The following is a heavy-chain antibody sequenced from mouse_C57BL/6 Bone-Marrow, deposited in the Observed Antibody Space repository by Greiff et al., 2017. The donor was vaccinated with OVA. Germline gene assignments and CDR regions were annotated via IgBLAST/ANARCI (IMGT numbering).Heavy chain of an antibody. CDR2: IYPSDSET. CDR1: GYTFTSYW. J-gene: IGHJ2*01. Sequence: QVQLQQPGAELVRPGSSVKLSCKASGYTFTSYWMDWVKQRPGQGLEWIGNIYPSDSETHYNQKFKDKATLTVDKSSSTAYMQLSSLASEDSAVYYCARRVFYYYGSYYFDYWGQGTTLTVSS. D-gene: IGHD1-1*01. CDR3: ARRVFYYYGSYYFDY. V-gene: IGHV1-61*01.